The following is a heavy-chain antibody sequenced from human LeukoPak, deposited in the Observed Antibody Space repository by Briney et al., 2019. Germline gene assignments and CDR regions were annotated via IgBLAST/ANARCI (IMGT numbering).Heavy chain of an antibody. CDR2: ILSDGSKE. CDR3: ARDRRRVVPAATTYYYYYYMDV. J-gene: IGHJ6*03. D-gene: IGHD2-2*01. CDR1: GFTFSSYG. V-gene: IGHV3-30*19. Sequence: GGSLRLSCAASGFTFSSYGMHWVRQAPGKGLEWVAVILSDGSKEFYTDSVKGRFTISRDNSKNTLYLQMNSLRAEDTAVYYCARDRRRVVPAATTYYYYYYMDVWGKGTTVTVSS.